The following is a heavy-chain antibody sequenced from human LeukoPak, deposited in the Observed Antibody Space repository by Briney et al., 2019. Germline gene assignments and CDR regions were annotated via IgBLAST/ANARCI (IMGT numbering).Heavy chain of an antibody. J-gene: IGHJ4*02. CDR3: VKGHLVWELGDYFDY. CDR2: ISSNGGST. V-gene: IGHV3-64D*09. Sequence: GGSLRLSCSASGFTFSSYAMHWVRQAPEKGLEYVSAISSNGGSTYYADSVKGRFTISRDNSKNTLYLQMSSLRAEDTAVYYCVKGHLVWELGDYFDYWGQGTLVTLSS. D-gene: IGHD1-26*01. CDR1: GFTFSSYA.